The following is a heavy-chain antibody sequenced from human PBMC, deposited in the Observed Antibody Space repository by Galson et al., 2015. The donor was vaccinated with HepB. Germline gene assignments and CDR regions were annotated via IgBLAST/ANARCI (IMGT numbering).Heavy chain of an antibody. D-gene: IGHD6-19*01. CDR2: ISDSGDST. Sequence: SQRLSCAASGFTFSNYAITWVRQAPGQGLEWVSAISDSGDSTYYADSVRGRFTISRDNSKNTLYLQMNGLTADDTAVYFCAKDAAPGSGSRYFDDWGQGTLVTVSS. CDR1: GFTFSNYA. J-gene: IGHJ4*02. V-gene: IGHV3-23*01. CDR3: AKDAAPGSGSRYFDD.